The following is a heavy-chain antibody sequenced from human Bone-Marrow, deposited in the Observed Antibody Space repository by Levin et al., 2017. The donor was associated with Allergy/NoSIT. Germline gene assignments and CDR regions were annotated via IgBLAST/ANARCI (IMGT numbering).Heavy chain of an antibody. D-gene: IGHD5-18*01. Sequence: GGSLRLSCAASGFTFKSYDMHWVRQAPGKGLEWVARISYGGNNQYYADSVRGRFTISRDNSKNTLLLQINNLRAEDTAVYFCAKAAGNTGYGMDVWGQGTKVSVSS. J-gene: IGHJ6*02. CDR3: AKAAGNTGYGMDV. V-gene: IGHV3-30*18. CDR1: GFTFKSYD. CDR2: ISYGGNNQ.